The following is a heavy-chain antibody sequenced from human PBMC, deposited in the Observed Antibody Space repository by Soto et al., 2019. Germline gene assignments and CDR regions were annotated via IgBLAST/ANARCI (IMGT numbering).Heavy chain of an antibody. D-gene: IGHD6-6*01. CDR1: GYTFTSDG. V-gene: IGHV1-18*01. Sequence: ASVKVSCKASGYTFTSDGISWVRQAPGQGLEWMGWISAYNGNTNYAQKLQGRVTMTTDTSTSTAYMELRSLRSDDTAVYYCARDHTAARIFDYWGQGTLFTVSS. CDR2: ISAYNGNT. CDR3: ARDHTAARIFDY. J-gene: IGHJ4*02.